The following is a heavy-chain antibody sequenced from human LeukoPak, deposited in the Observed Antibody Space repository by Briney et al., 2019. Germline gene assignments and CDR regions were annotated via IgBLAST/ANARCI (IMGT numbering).Heavy chain of an antibody. Sequence: GRSLRLSCAASGFTFSSYGMHWVRQAPGKGLEWVAVIWYDGSNKYYADSVKGRFTISRDNSKNTLYLQMNSLRAEDTAVYYCARDLRAYCGGDCYSCCQHWGQGTLVTVSP. V-gene: IGHV3-33*01. CDR1: GFTFSSYG. CDR3: ARDLRAYCGGDCYSCCQH. D-gene: IGHD2-21*01. CDR2: IWYDGSNK. J-gene: IGHJ1*01.